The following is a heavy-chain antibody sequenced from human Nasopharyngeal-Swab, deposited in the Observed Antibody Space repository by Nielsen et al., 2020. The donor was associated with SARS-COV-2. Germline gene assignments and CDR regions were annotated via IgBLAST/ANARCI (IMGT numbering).Heavy chain of an antibody. CDR3: ASSGGGYFDY. Sequence: SETLSLTCTVSGGSISSGSYYWSWIRQPAGKGLEWIGRIYTSGSTNYNPSLKSRVTISVDTSKNQFSLKLSSVTAADTAVYYCASSGGGYFDYWGQGTLVTVSS. CDR1: GGSISSGSYY. J-gene: IGHJ4*02. V-gene: IGHV4-61*02. D-gene: IGHD3-16*01. CDR2: IYTSGST.